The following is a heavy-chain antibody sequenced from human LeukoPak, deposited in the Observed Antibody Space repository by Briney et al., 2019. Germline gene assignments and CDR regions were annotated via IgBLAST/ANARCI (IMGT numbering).Heavy chain of an antibody. Sequence: GGSLRLYCAASGFTFSSYWMHWVRQAPGKGLVWVSRINSDGSSTSYADSVKGRFTISRDNAKNTLYLQMNSLRDEDTAVYYCARGLKGIAAAGTYYFDYWGQGTLVTVSS. J-gene: IGHJ4*02. CDR1: GFTFSSYW. V-gene: IGHV3-74*01. CDR2: INSDGSST. D-gene: IGHD6-13*01. CDR3: ARGLKGIAAAGTYYFDY.